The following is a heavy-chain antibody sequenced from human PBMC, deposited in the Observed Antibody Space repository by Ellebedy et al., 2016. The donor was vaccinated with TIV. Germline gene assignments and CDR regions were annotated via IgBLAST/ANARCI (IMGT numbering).Heavy chain of an antibody. CDR1: GFTFSSYE. CDR3: AREPYSGYDPHFDY. V-gene: IGHV3-48*03. CDR2: ISSSGSTI. J-gene: IGHJ4*02. Sequence: GGSLRLSCAASGFTFSSYEMNWVRQAPGKGLEWVSYISSSGSTIYYADSVKGRFTISRDNAKNSLYLQMNSLRAEDTAVYYCAREPYSGYDPHFDYWGQGTLVTVSS. D-gene: IGHD5-12*01.